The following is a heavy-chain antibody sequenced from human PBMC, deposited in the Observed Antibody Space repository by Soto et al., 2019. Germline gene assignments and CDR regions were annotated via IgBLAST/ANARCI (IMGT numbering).Heavy chain of an antibody. J-gene: IGHJ4*02. CDR1: GFTFSSYA. D-gene: IGHD6-13*01. Sequence: QVQLVESGGGVVQPGRSLRLSCAASGFTFSSYAMHWVRQAPGKGLEWVAVISYDGSNKYYADSVKGRFTISRDNSKNTLYLQMNSLRAEDTAVYYCARDGSSWYFDYWGQGTLVTVSS. CDR3: ARDGSSWYFDY. CDR2: ISYDGSNK. V-gene: IGHV3-30-3*01.